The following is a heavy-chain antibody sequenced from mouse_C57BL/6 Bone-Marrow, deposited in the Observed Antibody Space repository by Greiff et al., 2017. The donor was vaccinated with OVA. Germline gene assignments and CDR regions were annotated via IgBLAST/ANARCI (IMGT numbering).Heavy chain of an antibody. CDR3: ARRGAYYSNNYAMDY. CDR1: GYTFTSYW. V-gene: IGHV1-61*01. D-gene: IGHD2-5*01. CDR2: IYPSDSET. Sequence: QVQLQQPGAELVRPGSSVKLSCKASGYTFTSYWMDWVKQRPGQGLEWIGNIYPSDSETHYNQKFKDMATLTVDKSSSTAYMQLSSLTYEDSAVYYGARRGAYYSNNYAMDYWGQGTSVTVSS. J-gene: IGHJ4*01.